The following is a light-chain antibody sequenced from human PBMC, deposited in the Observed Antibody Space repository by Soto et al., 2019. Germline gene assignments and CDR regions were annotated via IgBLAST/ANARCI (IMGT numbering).Light chain of an antibody. V-gene: IGKV3-20*01. Sequence: EIVLTQSPVTLSLSPGERATLSCRASQSVSSSYLAWYQQKPGQAPRLLIYGASSRATGIPDRFSGSGSGTDFTLTISRLEPEDFAVYYCQQYGSSRAFGGGTKVDIK. J-gene: IGKJ4*01. CDR1: QSVSSSY. CDR3: QQYGSSRA. CDR2: GAS.